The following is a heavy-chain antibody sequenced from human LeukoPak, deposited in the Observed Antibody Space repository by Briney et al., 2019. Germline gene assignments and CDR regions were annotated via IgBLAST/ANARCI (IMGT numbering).Heavy chain of an antibody. CDR1: GYAFTSYY. Sequence: ASVKVSCKASGYAFTSYYMHWVRQAPGQGLEWMGIINPSGGSTSYAQKFQGRVTMTRDTSTSTVYMELSSLRSEDTAVYYCARDQVVTYYYYYMDVWGKGTTVTVSS. D-gene: IGHD4-23*01. J-gene: IGHJ6*03. CDR2: INPSGGST. V-gene: IGHV1-46*01. CDR3: ARDQVVTYYYYYMDV.